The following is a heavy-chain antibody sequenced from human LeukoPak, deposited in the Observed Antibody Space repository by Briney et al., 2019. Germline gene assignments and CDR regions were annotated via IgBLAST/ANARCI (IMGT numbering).Heavy chain of an antibody. V-gene: IGHV3-48*03. CDR1: GFTFSSSGFTFSDYE. CDR2: ISSSGGTM. D-gene: IGHD3-22*01. CDR3: TSLTVDSNFDH. J-gene: IGHJ4*02. Sequence: QPGGSLRLSCAASGFTFSSSGFTFSDYEMYWVRQAPGKGLEWVSYISSSGGTMYYADSVKGRFTISRDNAKNSLYLHMNSLRAEDTAVYYCTSLTVDSNFDHWGRGILVTVSS.